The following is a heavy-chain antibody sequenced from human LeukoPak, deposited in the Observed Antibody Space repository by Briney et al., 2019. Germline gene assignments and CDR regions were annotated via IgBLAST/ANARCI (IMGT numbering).Heavy chain of an antibody. V-gene: IGHV1-8*03. J-gene: IGHJ4*02. CDR3: ARGRGNDFSSGPIDN. CDR2: MNPNSGNT. D-gene: IGHD3-3*01. CDR1: GYTFTSYY. Sequence: GASVTVSYKASGYTFTSYYIHWVRQATGQGLEWMGWMNPNSGNTGYEQKFQGRVTITRNTSISTAYMELSSLRFDDPAVYYCARGRGNDFSSGPIDNWGQGTLVTVSS.